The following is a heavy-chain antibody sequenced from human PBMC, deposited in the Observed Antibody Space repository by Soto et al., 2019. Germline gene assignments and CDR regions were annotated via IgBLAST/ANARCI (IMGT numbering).Heavy chain of an antibody. CDR1: GLTFSRYW. J-gene: IGHJ3*02. CDR3: VRLVVPAASAFDI. D-gene: IGHD2-2*01. Sequence: EVQLVESGGGLVQPGGSLRLSCAASGLTFSRYWMSWVRQAPGKGLEWVANIKQDGSEKYDVDSVKGRFTTSRDNAKNSLYLQMNSLRAEDTAVYYCVRLVVPAASAFDIWCQGTMVTVSS. V-gene: IGHV3-7*01. CDR2: IKQDGSEK.